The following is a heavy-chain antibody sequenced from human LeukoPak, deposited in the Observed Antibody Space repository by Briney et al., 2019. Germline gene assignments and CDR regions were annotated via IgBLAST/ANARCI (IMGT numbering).Heavy chain of an antibody. Sequence: PGGSLRLPCAASGFTFSSYGMSWVRQAPGKGLEWVSSISGSGGSTYYADSVKGRFTISRDNAKNSLYLQMNSLRAEDTALYHCARGASGSGYEAQYRGQGTLVTVSS. J-gene: IGHJ4*02. CDR2: ISGSGGST. CDR3: ARGASGSGYEAQY. D-gene: IGHD5-12*01. CDR1: GFTFSSYG. V-gene: IGHV3-23*01.